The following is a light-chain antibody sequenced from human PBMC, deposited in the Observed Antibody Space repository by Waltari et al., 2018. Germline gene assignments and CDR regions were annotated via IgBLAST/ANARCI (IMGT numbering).Light chain of an antibody. CDR2: GNN. V-gene: IGLV1-40*01. CDR1: SSHIGSGFD. Sequence: SVLTQPPSVSGAPGQRVTISCTGRSSHIGSGFDVHWYQQVPGTAPKLLIYGNNHRPSGVPDRISGSKSGTSASLAITGLQAEDEADYYCQSYDSSLSGWVFGGGTKLTVL. J-gene: IGLJ3*02. CDR3: QSYDSSLSGWV.